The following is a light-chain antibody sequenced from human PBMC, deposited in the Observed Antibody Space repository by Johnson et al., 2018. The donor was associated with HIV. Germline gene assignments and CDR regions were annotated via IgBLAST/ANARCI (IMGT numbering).Light chain of an antibody. CDR1: SRDIGNNY. V-gene: IGLV1-51*01. CDR2: DNN. J-gene: IGLJ1*01. CDR3: GTWDSSLSAPFV. Sequence: QSVLTQPPSVSAAPGQKVTISCSGSSRDIGNNYVSWHQQLPGTAPKLLIYDNNKRPSELPDRISGSKSGTSATLGITGLQTGDEAEYYCGTWDSSLSAPFVFGTGTKVTVL.